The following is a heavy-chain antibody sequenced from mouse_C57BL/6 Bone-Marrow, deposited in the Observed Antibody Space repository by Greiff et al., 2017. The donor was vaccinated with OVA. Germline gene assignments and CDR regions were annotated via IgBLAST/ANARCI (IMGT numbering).Heavy chain of an antibody. CDR1: GFTFSDYG. CDR3: AVYSNVGC. D-gene: IGHD2-5*01. Sequence: EVKLMESGGGLVKPGGSLKLSCAASGFTFSDYGMHWVRQAPVKGLEWVAYISSGSSTIYYADTVKGRFTISRDNAKNTLFLQMTSLRSEDTAMYCSAVYSNVGCWGQGTTLTVSS. V-gene: IGHV5-17*01. J-gene: IGHJ2*01. CDR2: ISSGSSTI.